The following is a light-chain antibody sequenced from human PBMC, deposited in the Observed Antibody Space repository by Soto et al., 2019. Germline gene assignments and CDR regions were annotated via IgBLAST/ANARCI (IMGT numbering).Light chain of an antibody. V-gene: IGKV3-20*01. CDR1: QSVSSSH. J-gene: IGKJ1*01. CDR3: QQYGNSPPT. CDR2: GAS. Sequence: EIVLTQSPGTLSLSPGERATLSCRASQSVSSSHLAWYQQKPGQAPRLLMYGASSRATGIPDRFSGSGSGTDFTLTISRLEPEDFAVYYCQQYGNSPPTFGQGTKVEIK.